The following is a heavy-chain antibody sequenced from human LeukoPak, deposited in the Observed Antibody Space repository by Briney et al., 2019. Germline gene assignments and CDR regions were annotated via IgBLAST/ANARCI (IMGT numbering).Heavy chain of an antibody. CDR2: NT. V-gene: IGHV4-39*07. CDR1: GASISSNTFY. CDR3: AREAPTLWGV. D-gene: IGHD3-10*01. J-gene: IGHJ6*02. Sequence: PSETLSLTCTVSGASISSNTFYWGWIRQPPGKGLEWIGSNTYYNPSLKSRVTISVDTSKNQFSLKLSSVTAADTAVYYCAREAPTLWGVWGQGTTVTVSS.